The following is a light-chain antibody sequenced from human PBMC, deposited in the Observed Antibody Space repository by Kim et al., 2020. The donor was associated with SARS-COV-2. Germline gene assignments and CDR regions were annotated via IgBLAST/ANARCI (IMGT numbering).Light chain of an antibody. CDR3: QSYDSSLSGWV. V-gene: IGLV1-40*01. J-gene: IGLJ3*02. CDR1: SSNIGAGYD. CDR2: GNS. Sequence: QRVTISCTGSSSNIGAGYDVHWYQQLPGTAPKLLIYGNSNRPSGVPDRFSGSKSGTSASLAITGRQAEDEADYYCQSYDSSLSGWVFGGGTQLTVL.